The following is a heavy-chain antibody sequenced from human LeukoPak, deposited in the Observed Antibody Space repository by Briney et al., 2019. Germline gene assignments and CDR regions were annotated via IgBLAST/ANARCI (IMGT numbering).Heavy chain of an antibody. V-gene: IGHV3-23*01. D-gene: IGHD6-19*01. CDR1: GFTFSNYA. Sequence: GGSLRLSCAASGFTFSNYAMRWVRQAPGKGLEWVSGISGSGDSTYYADSVKGRFTISRDNSKNTLYLQMNSLRAEDTAVYYCARRSGIAVAGAFDYCGQGTLAMVSS. CDR3: ARRSGIAVAGAFDY. CDR2: ISGSGDST. J-gene: IGHJ4*02.